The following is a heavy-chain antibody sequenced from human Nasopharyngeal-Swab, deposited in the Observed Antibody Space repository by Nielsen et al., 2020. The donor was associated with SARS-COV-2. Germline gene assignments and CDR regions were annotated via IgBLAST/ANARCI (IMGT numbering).Heavy chain of an antibody. CDR3: TTVFRSILTGPR. D-gene: IGHD3-9*01. J-gene: IGHJ4*02. V-gene: IGHV3-15*01. CDR2: IKSKTDGGTT. Sequence: GGSLRLSCAASGFTFSSYAMSWVRQAPGKGLEWVGRIKSKTDGGTTDYAAPVKGRFTISRDDSKNTLYLQMNSLKTEDTAVYYCTTVFRSILTGPRWGQGTLVTVSS. CDR1: GFTFSSYA.